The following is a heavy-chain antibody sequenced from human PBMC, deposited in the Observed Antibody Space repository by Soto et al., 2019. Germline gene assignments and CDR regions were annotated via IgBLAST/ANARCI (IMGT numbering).Heavy chain of an antibody. CDR2: IYWDGES. V-gene: IGHV2-5*02. CDR1: GFSFTTTRMG. Sequence: QITLKEAGPTLVNPTETLTLTFTFPGFSFTTTRMGVGWTRQPPGKTLEWLAIIYWDGESRYNPLLRRRFTLTEDTSKDQVVLTMTNMDPKDTATYYCAHRDSTGTTTYFDSWGQGIPVTVAS. D-gene: IGHD1-1*01. CDR3: AHRDSTGTTTYFDS. J-gene: IGHJ4*02.